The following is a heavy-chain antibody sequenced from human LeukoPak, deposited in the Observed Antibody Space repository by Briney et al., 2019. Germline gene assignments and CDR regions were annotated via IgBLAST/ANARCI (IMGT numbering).Heavy chain of an antibody. CDR2: ISGSADIT. CDR3: AREGGAGGTIDY. V-gene: IGHV3-23*01. D-gene: IGHD2-8*01. J-gene: IGHJ4*02. Sequence: GGSLRLSCAASGXTFATYAMSWVRQPPGKGLEWVSSISGSADITYYADSVKGRFTISRDNSKNTLYLQMNSLRAEDTAVYYCAREGGAGGTIDYWGQGTLVTVSS. CDR1: GXTFATYA.